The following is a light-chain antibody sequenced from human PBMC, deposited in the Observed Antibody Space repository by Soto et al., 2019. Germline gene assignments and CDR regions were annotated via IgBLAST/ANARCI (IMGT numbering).Light chain of an antibody. V-gene: IGLV1-40*01. CDR1: SSNIGAGYD. CDR3: HSYDNSLSAYV. CDR2: GNN. J-gene: IGLJ1*01. Sequence: QSVLTQPPSVSGAPGQTVTISCTGSSSNIGAGYDVHWYQQLPGTAPKLLMYGNNNRPSVVPDRFSGSKSGTSASLAITGRQPADEDDYDCHSYDNSLSAYVFGTGTKLTVL.